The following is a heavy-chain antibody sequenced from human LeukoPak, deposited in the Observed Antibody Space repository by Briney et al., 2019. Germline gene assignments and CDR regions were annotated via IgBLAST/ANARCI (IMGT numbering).Heavy chain of an antibody. V-gene: IGHV3-9*01. Sequence: GGSLRLSCAASGFTFDDYAMHWVRQAPGKGLEWVSGISWNSGSIGYADSVKGRFTISRDNAKNSLYLQMNSLRAEDTALYYCAKAERRWLRNYCFDYWGQGTLVTVSS. D-gene: IGHD5-12*01. CDR2: ISWNSGSI. CDR3: AKAERRWLRNYCFDY. J-gene: IGHJ4*02. CDR1: GFTFDDYA.